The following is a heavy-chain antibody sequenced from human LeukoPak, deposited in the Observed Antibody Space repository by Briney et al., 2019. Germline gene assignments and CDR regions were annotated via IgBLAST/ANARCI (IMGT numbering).Heavy chain of an antibody. J-gene: IGHJ4*02. CDR2: IWYDGSNK. Sequence: GRSLRLSCAASGFTFSSYAMHWVRQAPGKGLEWVAVIWYDGSNKYYADSVKGRFTISRDNSKNTLYLQMNSLRAEDTAVYYCARDKLPAVTSGLDYWGQGTLVTVSS. D-gene: IGHD4-17*01. V-gene: IGHV3-33*08. CDR3: ARDKLPAVTSGLDY. CDR1: GFTFSSYA.